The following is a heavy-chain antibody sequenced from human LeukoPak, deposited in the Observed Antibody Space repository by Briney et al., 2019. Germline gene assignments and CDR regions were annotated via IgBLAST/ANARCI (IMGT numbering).Heavy chain of an antibody. V-gene: IGHV3-7*01. CDR3: SRLRGYSYGYADY. CDR1: GFTFDTYW. Sequence: GGSLRLSCAASGFTFDTYWMNWVRQTPGKGLEWVANIKEDGSEKYYVDSVKGRFTISRDNAKDSLYLQMNSLRAEDTAVYYCSRLRGYSYGYADYWGQGTLVTVSS. D-gene: IGHD5-18*01. J-gene: IGHJ4*02. CDR2: IKEDGSEK.